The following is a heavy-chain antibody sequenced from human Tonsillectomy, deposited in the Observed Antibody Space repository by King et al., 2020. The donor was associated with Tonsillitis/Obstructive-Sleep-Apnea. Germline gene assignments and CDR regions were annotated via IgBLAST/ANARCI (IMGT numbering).Heavy chain of an antibody. CDR3: ARSVGPAAFDY. Sequence: QLVQSGAEVKKPGASVKVSCKASGYTITSYGISWVRQAPGQGLEWMGWISGYNGNTKYAQKFQGRVTMTTDTSTSIAYMELRSLTSADTAVYYCARSVGPAAFDYWGQGTLVTVSS. CDR2: ISGYNGNT. D-gene: IGHD2-2*01. V-gene: IGHV1-18*01. CDR1: GYTITSYG. J-gene: IGHJ4*02.